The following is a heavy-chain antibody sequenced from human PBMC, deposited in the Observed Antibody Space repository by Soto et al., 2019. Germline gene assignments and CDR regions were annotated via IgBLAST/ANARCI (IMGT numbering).Heavy chain of an antibody. CDR3: ARSTPGNPFDI. Sequence: GGSLRLSCAASGFTFTTYTMNWVRQAPGKGLEWVSSISAGGRSIYYADSLKGRSTVSRDNAKNSLYLQMNSLRADDTAVYYCARSTPGNPFDIWGQGTMVTVSS. CDR1: GFTFTTYT. V-gene: IGHV3-21*01. D-gene: IGHD3-10*01. J-gene: IGHJ3*02. CDR2: ISAGGRSI.